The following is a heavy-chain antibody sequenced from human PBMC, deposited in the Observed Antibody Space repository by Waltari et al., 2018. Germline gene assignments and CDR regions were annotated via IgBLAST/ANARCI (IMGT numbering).Heavy chain of an antibody. D-gene: IGHD2-8*02. CDR3: ARRPTGVDF. Sequence: QVQLQQWGTGLLKPSETLSLTCAVYGSSLTGAYWAWIRQPPGKGVEWIGAIIPGRSTKYNPALKSRVTMSLDRSRSQVSLELTSVTAADTAVYYCARRPTGVDFWGQGTLVTVSS. J-gene: IGHJ4*02. CDR1: GSSLTGAY. V-gene: IGHV4-34*12. CDR2: IIPGRST.